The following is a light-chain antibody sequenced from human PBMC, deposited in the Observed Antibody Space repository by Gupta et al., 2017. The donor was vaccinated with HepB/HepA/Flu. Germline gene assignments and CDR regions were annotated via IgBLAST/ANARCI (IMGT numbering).Light chain of an antibody. Sequence: DIVMTQTRLFLPVTPGEPASISCRSSQSLWESDDGNTYLDWYLQKPGQSPQLLISTGSSRASGVPDRFSGSGSGTDFTLKITRVEAEDVGVYYCRQRREFPLTFGHGTKVDIK. J-gene: IGKJ3*01. CDR3: RQRREFPLT. V-gene: IGKV2-40*01. CDR2: TGS. CDR1: QSLWESDDGNTY.